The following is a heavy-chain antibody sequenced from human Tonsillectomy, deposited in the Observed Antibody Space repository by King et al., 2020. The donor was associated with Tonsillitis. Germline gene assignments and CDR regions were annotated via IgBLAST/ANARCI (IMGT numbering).Heavy chain of an antibody. J-gene: IGHJ3*02. CDR2: ISTNSKYM. D-gene: IGHD3-22*01. CDR3: AKDKGTTYYDSGRGAFDI. V-gene: IGHV3-21*01. Sequence: VQLVESGGGLVKPGGSLRLSCATSGFTISNYDMNWVRQAPGKGLEWVSSISTNSKYMYYADSVKGRLTISRDIAKNSLFLQMNSLTAEDTAVYYCAKDKGTTYYDSGRGAFDIWGQGTMVTVSS. CDR1: GFTISNYD.